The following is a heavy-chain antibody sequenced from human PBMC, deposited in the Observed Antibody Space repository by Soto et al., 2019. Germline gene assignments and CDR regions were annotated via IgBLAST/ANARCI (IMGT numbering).Heavy chain of an antibody. V-gene: IGHV1-3*01. Sequence: GASVKVSCKASGYTFTIYAMHCVLQSPGQRLDWMGWINAGNGNTKYSQKFQGRVTITRDTSASTAYMELSSLRSEDTAVYYCARGMRAWYNWFDPWGQGTLVTVSS. CDR2: INAGNGNT. CDR3: ARGMRAWYNWFDP. D-gene: IGHD2-8*02. J-gene: IGHJ5*02. CDR1: GYTFTIYA.